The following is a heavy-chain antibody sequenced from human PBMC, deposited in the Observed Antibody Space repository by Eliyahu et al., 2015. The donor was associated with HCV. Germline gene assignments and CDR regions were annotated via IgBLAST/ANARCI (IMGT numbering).Heavy chain of an antibody. CDR2: IXDGRVV. CDR1: GEXLXYYY. Sequence: QVRLQQWGAGLVRPSETLSXXXXVXGEXLXYYYWXWIRHSPGKGLGWIGEIXDGRVVNYNPSLKSRVTISAVLSASQFSLKLNFVTAADTAMYYCARGSWNVRFDSWGQGTLVTVSA. J-gene: IGHJ4*02. D-gene: IGHD1-1*01. CDR3: ARGSWNVRFDS. V-gene: IGHV4-34*01.